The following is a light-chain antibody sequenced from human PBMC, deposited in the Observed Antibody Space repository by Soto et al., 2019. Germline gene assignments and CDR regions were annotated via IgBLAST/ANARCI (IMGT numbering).Light chain of an antibody. V-gene: IGLV2-8*01. Sequence: QSVLTQPPSASGSPGQSVTISCTGTKSDIGVYDFVSWYQHHPGKAPRLIIYEVVQRPSGVPDRFSGSKSGNTASLTVSGLRAADEADYFCKSYAGSNTYVFGSGTKVTVL. CDR2: EVV. J-gene: IGLJ1*01. CDR3: KSYAGSNTYV. CDR1: KSDIGVYDF.